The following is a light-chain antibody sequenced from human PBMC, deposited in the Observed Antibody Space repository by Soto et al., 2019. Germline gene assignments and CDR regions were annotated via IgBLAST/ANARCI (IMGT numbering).Light chain of an antibody. CDR3: SSYTSSTTLYV. V-gene: IGLV2-14*01. Sequence: QSVLTQPASVSGSPGQSITISCTGTSSDVGGYNYVSWYQQHPGKAPKLIIYEVNNRPSGDSNRFSGSKSGNTASLTISGLQAEDEGDYYCSSYTSSTTLYVFGTGTKVTVL. CDR1: SSDVGGYNY. CDR2: EVN. J-gene: IGLJ1*01.